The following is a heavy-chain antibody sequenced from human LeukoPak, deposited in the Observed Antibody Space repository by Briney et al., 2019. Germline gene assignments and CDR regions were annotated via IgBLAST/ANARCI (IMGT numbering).Heavy chain of an antibody. Sequence: WGSLRLSCAASGFTFSSYSMNWVRQAPGKGLEWVSYISSSSSTIYYADSVKGRFTISRDNAKNSLYLQMNSLRAEDTAVYYCAELGITMIGGVWGKGTTVTISS. CDR3: AELGITMIGGV. CDR2: ISSSSSTI. J-gene: IGHJ6*04. D-gene: IGHD3-10*02. V-gene: IGHV3-48*01. CDR1: GFTFSSYS.